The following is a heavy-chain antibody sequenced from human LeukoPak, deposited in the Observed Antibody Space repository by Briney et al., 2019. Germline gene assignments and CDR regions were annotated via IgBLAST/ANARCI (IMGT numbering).Heavy chain of an antibody. D-gene: IGHD6-19*01. J-gene: IGHJ3*02. Sequence: PGGSLRLSCAASGFTFSSYWMSWVRQAPGKGLEWVANIKQDGSEKYYVDSVKGRFTISRDNAKNSLYLQMNSLRAEDAAVYYCARGAIAVADDDAFDIWGQGTMVTVSS. V-gene: IGHV3-7*01. CDR1: GFTFSSYW. CDR2: IKQDGSEK. CDR3: ARGAIAVADDDAFDI.